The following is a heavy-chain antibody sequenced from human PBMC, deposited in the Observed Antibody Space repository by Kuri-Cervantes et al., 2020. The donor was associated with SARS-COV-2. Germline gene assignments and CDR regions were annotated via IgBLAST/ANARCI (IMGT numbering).Heavy chain of an antibody. D-gene: IGHD1-26*01. Sequence: ASVPVSCKASGYTFIGYDINWVRQAPGQGLEWMGCISAYNGNTNDAQKLQGRVTMTTDTSTSTDYMELSSLRSDDTAGYYCASDTGATAKDYWGQGTLVTVSS. J-gene: IGHJ4*02. CDR3: ASDTGATAKDY. CDR1: GYTFIGYD. V-gene: IGHV1-18*04. CDR2: ISAYNGNT.